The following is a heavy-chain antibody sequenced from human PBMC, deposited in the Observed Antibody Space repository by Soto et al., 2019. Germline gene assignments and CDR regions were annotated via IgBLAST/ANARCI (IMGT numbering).Heavy chain of an antibody. D-gene: IGHD5-12*01. CDR2: IYSGGST. V-gene: IGHV3-53*01. CDR1: GFTVSSNY. Sequence: GGSLRLSCAASGFTVSSNYMSWFRQAPGKGLEWVSAIYSGGSTYYADSVKGRFTISRDNSKNTLYLQMNSLRAEDTAVYYCARVFRGRDGYNYGAFDIWGQGTMVTVSS. CDR3: ARVFRGRDGYNYGAFDI. J-gene: IGHJ3*02.